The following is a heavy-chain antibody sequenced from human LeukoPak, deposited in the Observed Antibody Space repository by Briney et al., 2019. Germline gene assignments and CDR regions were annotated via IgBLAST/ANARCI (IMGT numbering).Heavy chain of an antibody. J-gene: IGHJ4*02. CDR2: IWYDGSNK. V-gene: IGHV3-33*01. D-gene: IGHD4-17*01. CDR3: ARAVYGVQACFDF. CDR1: GFTFSSYG. Sequence: PGGSLRLSCAASGFTFSSYGMHWVRQAPGKGLEWVAIIWYDGSNKYYTDSVKGRFTISRDNSENTLYLQMNSLRVEDTAVYYCARAVYGVQACFDFWGQGTLVTVSS.